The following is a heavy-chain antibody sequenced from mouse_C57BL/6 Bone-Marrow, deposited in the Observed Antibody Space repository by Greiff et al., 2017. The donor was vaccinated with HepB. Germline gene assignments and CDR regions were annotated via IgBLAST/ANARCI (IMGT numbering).Heavy chain of an antibody. V-gene: IGHV1-64*01. D-gene: IGHD2-1*01. J-gene: IGHJ4*01. CDR2: IHPNSGST. CDR1: GYTFTSYW. CDR3: ARGGWGNSMDY. Sequence: QVHVKQPGAELVKPGASVKLSCKASGYTFTSYWMHWVKQRPGQGLEWIGMIHPNSGSTNYNEKFKSKATLTVDKSSSTAYMQLSSLTSEDSAVYYCARGGWGNSMDYWGQGTSVTVSS.